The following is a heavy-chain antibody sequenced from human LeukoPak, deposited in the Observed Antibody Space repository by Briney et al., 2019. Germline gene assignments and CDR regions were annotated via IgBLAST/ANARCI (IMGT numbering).Heavy chain of an antibody. CDR1: GFTFSSYG. CDR2: ISYDGSNK. D-gene: IGHD5-12*01. Sequence: GGSLRLSCAASGFTFSSYGMHWVRQAPGKGLEWVAVISYDGSNKYYADSVKGRFTISRDNSKNTLYLQMNSLRAEDTAVYYCAKDEVYSGYDFWYFDLWGRGTLVTVSS. V-gene: IGHV3-30*18. J-gene: IGHJ2*01. CDR3: AKDEVYSGYDFWYFDL.